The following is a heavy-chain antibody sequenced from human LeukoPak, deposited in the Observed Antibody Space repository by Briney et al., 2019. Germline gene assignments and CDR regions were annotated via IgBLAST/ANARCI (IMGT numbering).Heavy chain of an antibody. V-gene: IGHV4-31*03. CDR2: IYYSGST. CDR1: GGSISSGGYY. D-gene: IGHD2-15*01. CDR3: ARGRIPQSYGMDV. Sequence: SETLSLTCTVSGGSISSGGYYWSWIRQHPGKGLEWIGYIYYSGSTYYNPSLKSRVTISVGTSKNQFSLKLSSVTAADTAVYYCARGRIPQSYGMDVWGQGTTVTVSS. J-gene: IGHJ6*02.